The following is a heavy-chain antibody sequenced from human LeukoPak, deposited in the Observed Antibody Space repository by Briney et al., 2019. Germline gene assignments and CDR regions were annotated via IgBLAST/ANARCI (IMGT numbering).Heavy chain of an antibody. J-gene: IGHJ6*04. V-gene: IGHV3-23*01. D-gene: IGHD3-10*01. CDR1: RFTFSSYA. CDR2: ISGSGGST. CDR3: ARVGPEGSGSLDYYYCGMDV. Sequence: GGSLRLSCAASRFTFSSYAMSWVRQAPGKGLEWVSAISGSGGSTYYADSVKGRFTISRDNAKNTLYLQMNSLRAEDTAVYYCARVGPEGSGSLDYYYCGMDVWGKGTTVTVSS.